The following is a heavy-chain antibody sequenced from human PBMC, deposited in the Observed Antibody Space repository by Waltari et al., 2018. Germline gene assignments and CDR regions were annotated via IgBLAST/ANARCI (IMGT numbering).Heavy chain of an antibody. Sequence: QLQLQESGPGLVKPSGTLSLNCAVSGDSMSSSYCWSWVRQSHQKGLEWIGQVRGDGRSNYNPSFASRVTVSLDTPNHQFSLTVTSATAADTAVYYCARDRGRGLYLDTWGPGTLVTVSP. CDR2: VRGDGRS. V-gene: IGHV4-4*02. D-gene: IGHD2-15*01. J-gene: IGHJ5*02. CDR3: ARDRGRGLYLDT. CDR1: GDSMSSSYC.